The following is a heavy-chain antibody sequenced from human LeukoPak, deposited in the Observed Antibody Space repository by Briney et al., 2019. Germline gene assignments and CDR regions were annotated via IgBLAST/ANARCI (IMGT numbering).Heavy chain of an antibody. CDR3: ARGRDDILNAYYYYGMDV. CDR1: GGSFSGYY. CDR2: INHSGST. Sequence: SETLSLTCAVYGGSFSGYYWSWIRQPPGKGLEWIEEINHSGSTNYNPSLKSRVTISVDTSKNQFSLKLSSVTAADTAVYYCARGRDDILNAYYYYGMDVCGQGTTVTVSS. D-gene: IGHD3-9*01. V-gene: IGHV4-34*01. J-gene: IGHJ6*02.